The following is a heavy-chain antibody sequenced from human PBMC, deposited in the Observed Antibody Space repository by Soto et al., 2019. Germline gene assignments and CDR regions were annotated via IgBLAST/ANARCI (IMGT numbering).Heavy chain of an antibody. V-gene: IGHV4-31*03. J-gene: IGHJ4*02. D-gene: IGHD5-18*01. CDR3: AREYTYGSNFFDC. CDR2: SSHSGST. Sequence: QVQLQESGPGLVKPSQTLSLTCTVSGGSISSAAYYWSWIRQHPGKGLEGIGYSSHSGSTYYTPSLTSRVIISADTSKNQFSLNLTSVTAADTAVYYCAREYTYGSNFFDCWGQGALVTVSS. CDR1: GGSISSAAYY.